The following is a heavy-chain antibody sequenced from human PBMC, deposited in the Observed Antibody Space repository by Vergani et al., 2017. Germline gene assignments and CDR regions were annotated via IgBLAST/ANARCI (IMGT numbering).Heavy chain of an antibody. CDR2: VSWNSETI. CDR3: AKGQQLVFFSVDV. CDR1: GFRFDEYA. Sequence: EEKLVESGGGLVQPGRSLRLSCEASGFRFDEYAMHWVRRVPGKGLEWVSGVSWNSETIRYADSLKGRFTISRDNAKSSLYLQMDSLRPEDTAHYYCAKGQQLVFFSVDVWGIGTSVTVTA. D-gene: IGHD6-13*01. J-gene: IGHJ6*04. V-gene: IGHV3-9*01.